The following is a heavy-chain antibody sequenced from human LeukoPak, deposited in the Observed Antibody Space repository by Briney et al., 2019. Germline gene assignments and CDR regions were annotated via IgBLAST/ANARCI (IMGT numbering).Heavy chain of an antibody. V-gene: IGHV3-7*01. D-gene: IGHD5-18*01. CDR2: IKRDGSEK. J-gene: IGHJ4*02. Sequence: PGGSLRLSCAASGFTFSRYWMSWVRQPPGKGLEWVANIKRDGSEKYYVHSVKGRFTISRDNAKNSLYLQMNSLRAEDTAVYYCARDPSRGYTYGYGDYWGQGTLVTVSS. CDR3: ARDPSRGYTYGYGDY. CDR1: GFTFSRYW.